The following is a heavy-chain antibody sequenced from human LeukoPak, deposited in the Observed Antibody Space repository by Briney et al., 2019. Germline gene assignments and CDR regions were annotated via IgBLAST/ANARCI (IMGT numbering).Heavy chain of an antibody. CDR3: ARKPKDCSGGTCYWYYFDY. V-gene: IGHV4-39*07. CDR1: GDSISSNNYL. D-gene: IGHD2-15*01. Sequence: PSETLSLTCTVSGDSISSNNYLWAWTRQPPGKGLEWIGNIYSSGSPYYNPSLQSRVTISLDTSKNQFSLNLSSVTAADTAVYYCARKPKDCSGGTCYWYYFDYWGQGTLVTVSS. J-gene: IGHJ4*02. CDR2: IYSSGSP.